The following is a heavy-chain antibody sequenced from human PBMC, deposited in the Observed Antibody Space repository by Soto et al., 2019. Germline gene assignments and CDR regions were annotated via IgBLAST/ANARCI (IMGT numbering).Heavy chain of an antibody. CDR2: IFGSGGST. Sequence: EVQLLASGGGLLQPGGSLRLSCAVSVFTFSRNAMTWVRQAPGKGLEWVSTIFGSGGSTYYADSVKVRFTISRDSSKNTLYLQMNSLRVEDTAVYFCASHGGSYHPFDFWGQGTLVYVSS. CDR3: ASHGGSYHPFDF. V-gene: IGHV3-23*01. J-gene: IGHJ4*02. D-gene: IGHD1-26*01. CDR1: VFTFSRNA.